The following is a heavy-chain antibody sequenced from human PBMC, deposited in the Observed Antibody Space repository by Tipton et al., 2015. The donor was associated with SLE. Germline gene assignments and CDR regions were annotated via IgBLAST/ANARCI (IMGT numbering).Heavy chain of an antibody. D-gene: IGHD3-3*01. V-gene: IGHV4-61*02. CDR1: GGSISSGSYY. J-gene: IGHJ6*03. Sequence: TLSLTCTVSGGSISSGSYYWSWIRQPAGKGLEWIGRIYTSGSTNYNPSLKSRVTISVDTSKNQFSLKLRSVTAADTAVYYCARHGGVVISPYYMDVWGKGTTVTVSS. CDR3: ARHGGVVISPYYMDV. CDR2: IYTSGST.